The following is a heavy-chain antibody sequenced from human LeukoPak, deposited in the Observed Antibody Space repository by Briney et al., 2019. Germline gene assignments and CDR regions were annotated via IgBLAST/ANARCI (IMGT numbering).Heavy chain of an antibody. CDR1: GFTFSSYG. CDR3: ARVGSSTWYISNFDY. CDR2: ISYDGTNK. Sequence: GGSLRLSCAASGFTFSSYGMHWVRQAPGKGLEWVAVISYDGTNKYYADSVKGRFTISRDNSKNTLYLQMNSLRAEDTAVYYCARVGSSTWYISNFDYWGQGTLVTVSS. V-gene: IGHV3-30*03. D-gene: IGHD6-13*01. J-gene: IGHJ4*02.